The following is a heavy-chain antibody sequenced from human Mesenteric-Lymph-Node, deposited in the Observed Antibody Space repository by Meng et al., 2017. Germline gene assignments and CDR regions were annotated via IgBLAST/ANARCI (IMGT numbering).Heavy chain of an antibody. CDR3: ARDLRFEEETVSYYFDS. CDR2: ISSSGSTI. Sequence: GGSLRLSCAASGFTFSDYYMSWIRQAPGKGLEWVSYISSSGSTIYYADSVKGRFTISRDNAKNSLYLQMNSLRAEDTAVHYCARDLRFEEETVSYYFDSWGQGTLVTVSS. J-gene: IGHJ4*02. D-gene: IGHD3-10*01. V-gene: IGHV3-11*01. CDR1: GFTFSDYY.